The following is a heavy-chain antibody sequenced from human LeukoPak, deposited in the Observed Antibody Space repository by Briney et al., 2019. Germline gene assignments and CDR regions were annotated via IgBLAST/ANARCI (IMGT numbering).Heavy chain of an antibody. CDR1: GYTFTSYA. D-gene: IGHD2-2*02. V-gene: IGHV7-4-1*02. J-gene: IGHJ4*02. Sequence: ASVKVSCKASGYTFTSYAMNWVRQSPGQGLEWMGWINTNTGNPTYAQGFTGRFVFSLDTSVSTAYLQISSLKAEDTAVYYCARFPPNYCSSTSCYKDYWGQGTLVTVSS. CDR2: INTNTGNP. CDR3: ARFPPNYCSSTSCYKDY.